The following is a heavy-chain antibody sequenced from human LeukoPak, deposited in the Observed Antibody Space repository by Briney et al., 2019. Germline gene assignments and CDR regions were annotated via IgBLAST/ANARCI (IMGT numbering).Heavy chain of an antibody. CDR2: IYSGGST. CDR1: GFIVSSNY. V-gene: IGHV3-53*05. J-gene: IGHJ4*02. Sequence: GGSLRLSCAASGFIVSSNYMSGVRQAPGKGLEWVSVIYSGGSTYYADSVKGRFTISRDNSKNTLYLQMNSLRAEDTAVYYCARDRGYYDSSGYGLDYWGQGTLVTVSS. CDR3: ARDRGYYDSSGYGLDY. D-gene: IGHD3-22*01.